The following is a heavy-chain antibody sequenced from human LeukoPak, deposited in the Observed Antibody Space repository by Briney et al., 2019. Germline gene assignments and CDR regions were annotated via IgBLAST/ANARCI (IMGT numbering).Heavy chain of an antibody. CDR2: ISSSGSTI. D-gene: IGHD6-13*01. CDR3: ARDGYSSSWIDY. J-gene: IGHJ4*02. V-gene: IGHV3-11*01. Sequence: GGSLRLSCAASRFIFTDYYMSWIRQAPGKGLEWVSYISSSGSTIYYADSVKGRFTISRDNAKNSLYLQMNSLRAEDTAVYYCARDGYSSSWIDYWGQGTLVTVSS. CDR1: RFIFTDYY.